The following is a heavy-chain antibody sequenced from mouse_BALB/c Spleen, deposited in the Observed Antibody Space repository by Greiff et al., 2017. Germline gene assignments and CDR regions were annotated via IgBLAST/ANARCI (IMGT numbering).Heavy chain of an antibody. J-gene: IGHJ4*01. D-gene: IGHD2-4*01. CDR3: ARDRDDYDYAMDY. CDR2: IWAGGST. Sequence: QVQLKESGPGLVAPSQSLSITCTVSGFSLTSYGVHWVRQPPGKGLEWLGVIWAGGSTNYNSALMSRLSISKDNSKSKVFLKMNSLQTDDTAMYYCARDRDDYDYAMDYWGQGTSVTVSS. CDR1: GFSLTSYG. V-gene: IGHV2-9*02.